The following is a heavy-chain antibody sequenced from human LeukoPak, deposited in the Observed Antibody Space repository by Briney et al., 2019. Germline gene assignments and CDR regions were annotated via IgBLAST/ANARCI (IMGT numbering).Heavy chain of an antibody. J-gene: IGHJ4*02. CDR1: GFTFSSYG. V-gene: IGHV3-30*02. CDR3: AKDRAGLLWFGELGREFDY. D-gene: IGHD3-10*01. CDR2: IRYDGSNK. Sequence: PGGSLRLSCAASGFTFSSYGMHWVRQAPGKGLEGVAFIRYDGSNKYYADSVKGRFTISRDNSKNTLYLQMNSLRAEDTAVYYCAKDRAGLLWFGELGREFDYWGQGTLVTVSS.